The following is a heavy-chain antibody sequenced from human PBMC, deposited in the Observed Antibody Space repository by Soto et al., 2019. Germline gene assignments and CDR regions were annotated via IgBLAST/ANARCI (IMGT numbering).Heavy chain of an antibody. CDR2: IFSNDEK. CDR1: GFSLSNVRMG. D-gene: IGHD3-10*01. J-gene: IGHJ6*02. Sequence: QVTLKESGPVLVKPTETLTLTCTVSGFSLSNVRMGVSWIRQPPGKALEWLAHIFSNDEKSYKTSLKSSLTPSKDTTKSQLGLTMTDMEPAESATYNCVRLITMVIETYDDAVDGWGQGTAVTVS. CDR3: VRLITMVIETYDDAVDG. V-gene: IGHV2-26*01.